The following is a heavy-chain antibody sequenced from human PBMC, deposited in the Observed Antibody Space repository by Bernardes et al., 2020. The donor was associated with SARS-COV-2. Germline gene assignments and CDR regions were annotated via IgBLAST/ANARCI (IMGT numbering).Heavy chain of an antibody. D-gene: IGHD6-13*01. J-gene: IGHJ3*01. CDR2: FDPVNAEA. Sequence: ASVKVSCKVSGYTLPNLSMLWVRQAPGKGLEWMGNFDPVNAEAFYAQNFQGRLSMTGDTFTDTAYMELSSLRFGDTAVYYCAAHQRISAELGTFDLWGPGTLASVSS. CDR3: AAHQRISAELGTFDL. V-gene: IGHV1-24*01. CDR1: GYTLPNLS.